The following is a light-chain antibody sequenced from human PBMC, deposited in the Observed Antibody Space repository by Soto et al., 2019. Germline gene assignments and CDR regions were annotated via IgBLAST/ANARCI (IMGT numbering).Light chain of an antibody. CDR1: QRVGRNY. Sequence: EVVLTQSPGTLYLSPGERATLSCRASQRVGRNYLAWYQQKPGQAPRLVIYGASSTATGIPDRFSGSGSRTDFTLTISRLDPEDSAVYYCQQYGNSPITFGQGTRLEI. CDR2: GAS. J-gene: IGKJ5*01. CDR3: QQYGNSPIT. V-gene: IGKV3-20*01.